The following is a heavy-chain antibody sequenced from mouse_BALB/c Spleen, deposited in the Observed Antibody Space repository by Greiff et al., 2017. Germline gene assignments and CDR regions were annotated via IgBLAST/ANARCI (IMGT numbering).Heavy chain of an antibody. V-gene: IGHV1-4*02. CDR1: GYTFTSYT. Sequence: VQLQQSAAELARPGASVKMSCKASGYTFTSYTMHWVKQRPGQGLEWIGYINPSSGYTEYNQKFKDKTTLTADKSSSTAYMQLSSLTSEDSAVYYCARLHYYGPFAYWGQGTLVTVSA. CDR2: INPSSGYT. J-gene: IGHJ3*01. D-gene: IGHD1-2*01. CDR3: ARLHYYGPFAY.